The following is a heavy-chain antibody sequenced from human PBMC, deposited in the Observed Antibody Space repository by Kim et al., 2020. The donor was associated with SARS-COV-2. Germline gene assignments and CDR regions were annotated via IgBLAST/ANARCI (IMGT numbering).Heavy chain of an antibody. D-gene: IGHD6-19*01. Sequence: SETLSLTCAVYGGSFSGYYWSWIRQPPGKGLEWIGEINHSGSTNYNPSLKSRVTISVDTSKNQFSLQLSSVTAADTAVYYCARGGIAVAGIPLNWFDPWGQGTLVTVCS. CDR2: INHSGST. V-gene: IGHV4-34*01. CDR3: ARGGIAVAGIPLNWFDP. CDR1: GGSFSGYY. J-gene: IGHJ5*02.